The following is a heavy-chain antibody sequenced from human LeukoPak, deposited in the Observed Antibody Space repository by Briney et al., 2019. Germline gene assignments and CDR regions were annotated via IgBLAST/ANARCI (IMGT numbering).Heavy chain of an antibody. V-gene: IGHV3-30*18. Sequence: GGSLRLSCAASGFTFSSYGMHWVRQAPGKGLEWVAVISYDGSNKYYADSVKGRFTISRDNSKNTLYLQMNSLRAEDTAVYYCAKDWESRQQLSIQGSYYYYGMDVWGQGTTVTVSS. CDR3: AKDWESRQQLSIQGSYYYYGMDV. CDR2: ISYDGSNK. J-gene: IGHJ6*02. D-gene: IGHD6-13*01. CDR1: GFTFSSYG.